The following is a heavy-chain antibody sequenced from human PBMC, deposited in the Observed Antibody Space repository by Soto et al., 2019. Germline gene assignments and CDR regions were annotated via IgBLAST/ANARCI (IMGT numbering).Heavy chain of an antibody. CDR2: IYYSGST. Sequence: SETLSLTCTVSGGSISSYYWSWIRQPPGKGLEWIGYIYYSGSTNYNPSLKSRVTISVDTSKNQFSLKLSSATAADTAVYYCARGYNYYYYYGMDVWGQGTTVTVSS. CDR1: GGSISSYY. J-gene: IGHJ6*02. D-gene: IGHD1-1*01. CDR3: ARGYNYYYYYGMDV. V-gene: IGHV4-59*01.